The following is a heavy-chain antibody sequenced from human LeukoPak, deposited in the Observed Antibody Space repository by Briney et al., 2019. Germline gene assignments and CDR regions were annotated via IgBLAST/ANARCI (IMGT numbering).Heavy chain of an antibody. CDR2: IYYSGST. V-gene: IGHV4-59*01. CDR3: ARDSGVGFSYYYYYGMDV. D-gene: IGHD2-15*01. Sequence: PSETLSLTCTVSGGSISNYYWSWIRQPPGKGLEWIGYIYYSGSTNYNPSLKSRVTISVDTSKNQFSLKLSSVTAADTAVYYCARDSGVGFSYYYYYGMDVWGQGTTVTVSS. CDR1: GGSISNYY. J-gene: IGHJ6*02.